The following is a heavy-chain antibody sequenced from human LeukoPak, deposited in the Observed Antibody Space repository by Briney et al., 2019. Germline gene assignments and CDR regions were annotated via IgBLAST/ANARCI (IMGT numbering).Heavy chain of an antibody. J-gene: IGHJ4*02. CDR2: ISSSSSYI. V-gene: IGHV3-21*05. Sequence: TGGSLRLSCAASGFTFSSYSMNWVRQAPGKGLECVSFISSSSSYIYYADSVKGRFAISRDNAKNSLYLQMNSLRAEDTAVYYCARGSIAAQDWGQGTLVTVSS. CDR3: ARGSIAAQD. D-gene: IGHD6-6*01. CDR1: GFTFSSYS.